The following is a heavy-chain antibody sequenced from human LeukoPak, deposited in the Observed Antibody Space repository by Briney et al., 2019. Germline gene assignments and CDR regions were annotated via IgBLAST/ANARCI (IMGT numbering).Heavy chain of an antibody. J-gene: IGHJ4*02. Sequence: GASVKVSCKVSGYTLTELSMHWVRQAPGKGVEWMGGFDPEDGETIYAQKFQGRVTMTEDTSTDTAYMELSSLRSEDTAVYYCATGGTSWTDEFDYWGQGTLVTVSS. CDR3: ATGGTSWTDEFDY. CDR1: GYTLTELS. CDR2: FDPEDGET. V-gene: IGHV1-24*01. D-gene: IGHD2-2*01.